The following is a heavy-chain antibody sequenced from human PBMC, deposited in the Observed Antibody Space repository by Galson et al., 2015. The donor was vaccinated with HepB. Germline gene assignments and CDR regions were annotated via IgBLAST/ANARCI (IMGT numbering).Heavy chain of an antibody. Sequence: SVKVSCKATGYSFTSYGISWVRQAPGQGLEWMGWISAYKGNTKYAQKFQDRVTMTTDSSTGTGYMELRSLRSDDTAVYYCARATVTMALVVTQDAFDLWGQGTLVTVSS. CDR3: ARATVTMALVVTQDAFDL. CDR1: GYSFTSYG. CDR2: ISAYKGNT. D-gene: IGHD3-22*01. V-gene: IGHV1-18*01. J-gene: IGHJ4*02.